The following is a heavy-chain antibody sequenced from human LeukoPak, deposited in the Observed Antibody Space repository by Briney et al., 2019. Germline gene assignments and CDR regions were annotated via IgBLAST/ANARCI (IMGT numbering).Heavy chain of an antibody. V-gene: IGHV1-2*02. Sequence: ASVEVSCKASGYTFTGFYMHWVRQAPGQGLEWMGWINPNSGGTNYAQKFQGRVTMTRDTSISTAYMDLIRLRSDDTAVYYCARAANWNDFDYWGQGTLVTVSS. J-gene: IGHJ4*02. CDR3: ARAANWNDFDY. D-gene: IGHD1-20*01. CDR2: INPNSGGT. CDR1: GYTFTGFY.